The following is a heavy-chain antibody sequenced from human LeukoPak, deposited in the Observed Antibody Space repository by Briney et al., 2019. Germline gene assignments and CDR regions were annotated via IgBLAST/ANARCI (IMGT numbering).Heavy chain of an antibody. CDR2: IKSNVNGGTI. D-gene: IGHD1-26*01. J-gene: IGHJ4*02. CDR1: RFTFSNAW. CDR3: TTWDYVDY. V-gene: IGHV3-15*01. Sequence: GGSLRLPCVGSRFTFSNAWMSWVRQAPGKGLEWVGRIKSNVNGGTIDYAPPVKGRFIISRDDSKDTLYLHMSSLKIEDTAVYYCTTWDYVDYWGQGTLVTVSS.